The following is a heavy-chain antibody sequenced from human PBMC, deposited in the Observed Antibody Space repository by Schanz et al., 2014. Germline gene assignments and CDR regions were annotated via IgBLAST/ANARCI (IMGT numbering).Heavy chain of an antibody. CDR1: GFIFSDHY. J-gene: IGHJ6*02. V-gene: IGHV3-11*01. CDR3: ATSYSSSSYFYVMDV. D-gene: IGHD6-6*01. Sequence: PGGSLRLSCVVSGFIFSDHYMSWIRQAPGKGLEWISYISSGSSTIHYADSVKGRFTISRDNAKNSLFLQMNSLRAEDTAIYYCATSYSSSSYFYVMDVWGQGTTVTVSS. CDR2: ISSGSSTI.